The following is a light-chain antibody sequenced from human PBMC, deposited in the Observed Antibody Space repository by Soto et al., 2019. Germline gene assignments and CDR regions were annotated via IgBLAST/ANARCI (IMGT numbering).Light chain of an antibody. CDR1: SSNIGGNS. CDR3: GSWDSSLSAYV. Sequence: QSELTQQASVVAAPGQKITISCSGSSSNIGGNSVSWYQQLPGTAPKLLIYDDNKRPSGIPDRFSGSKSGTSATLGITGFQTGDEADYYCGSWDSSLSAYVFGTGTKVTVL. J-gene: IGLJ1*01. V-gene: IGLV1-51*01. CDR2: DDN.